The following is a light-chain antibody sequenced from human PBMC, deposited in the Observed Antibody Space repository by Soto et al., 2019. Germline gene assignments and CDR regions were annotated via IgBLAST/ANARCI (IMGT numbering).Light chain of an antibody. CDR3: QQYNNWPWGT. CDR2: GAS. CDR1: QSVSSN. Sequence: DIVRTQSPATLSVSPGERATLSCRASQSVSSNLAWYQQKPGQAPRLLIYGASTRATGIPARFSGSGSGTEFTLTISSLQSEDFAVYYCQQYNNWPWGTFGQGTKVDIK. V-gene: IGKV3-15*01. J-gene: IGKJ1*01.